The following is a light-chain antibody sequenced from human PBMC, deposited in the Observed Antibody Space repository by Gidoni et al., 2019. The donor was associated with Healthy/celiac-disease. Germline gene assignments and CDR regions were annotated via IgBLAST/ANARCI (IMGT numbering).Light chain of an antibody. CDR2: AAS. Sequence: DIQMTQSPSSLSASVGDRVTITCRASQSISSYLNWYQQKPGKAPKLLIYAASSLQSGVPSRFSGSGSGTDFTLTISSLRPEDFATYYCQPSYSTPRTFGQGTKLEIK. CDR3: QPSYSTPRT. J-gene: IGKJ2*02. V-gene: IGKV1-39*01. CDR1: QSISSY.